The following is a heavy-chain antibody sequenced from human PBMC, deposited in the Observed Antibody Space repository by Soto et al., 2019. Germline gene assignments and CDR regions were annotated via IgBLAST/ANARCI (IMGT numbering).Heavy chain of an antibody. J-gene: IGHJ5*02. CDR2: IKPISDIT. D-gene: IGHD4-4*01. Sequence: SVKVSCKASGDTFGRFTINWVRQAPGQGLEWMGGIKPISDITNYAQRFQGRVTFTADASTSTVYLEPSSLRSEDTAMYYCARDPSTINKLIGVWFDPWGQGTLVTVS. CDR1: GDTFGRFT. CDR3: ARDPSTINKLIGVWFDP. V-gene: IGHV1-69*13.